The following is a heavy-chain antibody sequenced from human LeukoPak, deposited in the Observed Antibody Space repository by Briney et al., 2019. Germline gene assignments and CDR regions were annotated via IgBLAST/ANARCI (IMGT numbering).Heavy chain of an antibody. Sequence: ASVKVSCKASGYTSTSYGISWVRQAPGQGLEWMGWISAYNGNTNYAQKLQGRVTMTTDTSTSTAYMELRSLRSDDTAVYYCARGPLLRYFDWLSLDAFDIWGQGTMVTVSS. CDR3: ARGPLLRYFDWLSLDAFDI. CDR1: GYTSTSYG. CDR2: ISAYNGNT. V-gene: IGHV1-18*01. D-gene: IGHD3-9*01. J-gene: IGHJ3*02.